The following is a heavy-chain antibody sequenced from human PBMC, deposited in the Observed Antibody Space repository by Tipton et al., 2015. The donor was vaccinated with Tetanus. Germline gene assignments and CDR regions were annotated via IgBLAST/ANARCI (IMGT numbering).Heavy chain of an antibody. Sequence: TLSLTCTVSGGSVSSGSYYWSWIRQPPGKGLEWIGYIYYSGSTNYNPSLKSRVTISVDTSKNQFSLKLSSVTAADTAVYYCAREGMGYRGSSDWGQGPLVTVSS. D-gene: IGHD1-26*01. CDR3: AREGMGYRGSSD. V-gene: IGHV4-61*01. J-gene: IGHJ4*02. CDR2: IYYSGST. CDR1: GGSVSSGSYY.